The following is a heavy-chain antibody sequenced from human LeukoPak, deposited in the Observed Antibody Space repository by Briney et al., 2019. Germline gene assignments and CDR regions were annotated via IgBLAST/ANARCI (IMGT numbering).Heavy chain of an antibody. V-gene: IGHV3-23*01. J-gene: IGHJ3*02. CDR2: ISTSGGNT. CDR3: ARIVAGGAFDI. CDR1: GFTFSPYA. D-gene: IGHD1-26*01. Sequence: GGSLRLSCTVSGFTFSPYAMSWVRQAPGKGLEWVSSISTSGGNTYYADSVKGRFTISRDNSKNTLYLQMDSLRAEDTAVYYCARIVAGGAFDIWGQGTMVTVSS.